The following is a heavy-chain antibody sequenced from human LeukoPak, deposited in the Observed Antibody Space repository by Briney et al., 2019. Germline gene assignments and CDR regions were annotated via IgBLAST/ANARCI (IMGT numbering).Heavy chain of an antibody. V-gene: IGHV3-33*06. D-gene: IGHD4-11*01. CDR3: AKDIERGFDYTNSLDY. Sequence: LAGGSLRLSCAASGFTFTSYGMHWVRQTPGKGVEWVAVIWSDGTNKYYADSVKGRFAISRDDSKNMVYLQMNSLRVEDTAVYYCAKDIERGFDYTNSLDYWGQGTLVTVSS. CDR2: IWSDGTNK. CDR1: GFTFTSYG. J-gene: IGHJ4*02.